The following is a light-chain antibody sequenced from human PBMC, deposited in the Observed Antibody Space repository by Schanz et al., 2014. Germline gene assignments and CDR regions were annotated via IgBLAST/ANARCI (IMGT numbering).Light chain of an antibody. Sequence: EIVMTQPPATLSLSPGERATLSCRASQGVSSYLAWYQQKPGQAPRLLIYGASSRATGIPDRFRGSGSGTDITLSISRLEAEDFAVYYCQQFGGSYTFGQGTKLDVK. CDR1: QGVSSY. V-gene: IGKV3-20*01. CDR3: QQFGGSYT. CDR2: GAS. J-gene: IGKJ2*01.